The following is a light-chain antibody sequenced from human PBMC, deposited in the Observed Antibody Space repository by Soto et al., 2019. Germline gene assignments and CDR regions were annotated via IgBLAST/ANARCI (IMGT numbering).Light chain of an antibody. CDR2: GAS. CDR1: QSVSNNY. CDR3: QQYGSSAS. Sequence: EIVLTQSPGTLSLSPGERATLSCRASQSVSNNYLAWYQQKPGQAPGLLIYGASNRATGIPDRFSGSGSGTDFTLTISRLEPEDFAVYYCQQYGSSASFGQGTKVDSK. J-gene: IGKJ1*01. V-gene: IGKV3-20*01.